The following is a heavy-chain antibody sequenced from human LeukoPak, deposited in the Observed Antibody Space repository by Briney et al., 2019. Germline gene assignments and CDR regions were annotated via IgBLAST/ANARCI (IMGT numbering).Heavy chain of an antibody. D-gene: IGHD3-10*01. Sequence: GGTLRLSCAASGFTFSSYGMSWIRQAPGMGLEWLSYISSSGSTIYYADSVKGRFTISRDSANNSLYLQMNGLRAEDTAVYFCARKTYGSEFVDYWGQGTLVTVSS. CDR2: ISSSGSTI. V-gene: IGHV3-11*01. CDR1: GFTFSSYG. J-gene: IGHJ4*02. CDR3: ARKTYGSEFVDY.